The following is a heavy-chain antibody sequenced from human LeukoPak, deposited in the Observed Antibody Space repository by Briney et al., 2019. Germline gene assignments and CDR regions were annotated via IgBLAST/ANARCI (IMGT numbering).Heavy chain of an antibody. CDR3: ARSRQHHYESSGNYKIFNWYFDL. V-gene: IGHV3-21*01. D-gene: IGHD3-22*01. J-gene: IGHJ2*01. Sequence: GGSLRLSCAASGFTFRNHAMNWVRQAPGKGLEWVSSISGSSSDIYYADSVKGRFTISRDNAKNSLYLQMNSLRAEDTAVYYCARSRQHHYESSGNYKIFNWYFDLWGRGTLVTVSS. CDR1: GFTFRNHA. CDR2: ISGSSSDI.